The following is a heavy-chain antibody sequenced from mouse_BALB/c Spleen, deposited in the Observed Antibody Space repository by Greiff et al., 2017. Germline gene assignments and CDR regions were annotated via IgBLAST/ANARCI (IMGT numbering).Heavy chain of an antibody. CDR2: ISNGGGST. CDR3: ARGELITTVVAPDFAY. CDR1: GFTFSSYT. V-gene: IGHV5-12-2*01. J-gene: IGHJ3*01. D-gene: IGHD1-1*01. Sequence: DVMLVESGGGLVQPGGSLKLSCAASGFTFSSYTMSWVRQTPEKRLEWVAYISNGGGSTYYPDTVKGRFTISRDNAKNTLYLQMSSLKSEDTAMYYCARGELITTVVAPDFAYWGQGTLVTVSA.